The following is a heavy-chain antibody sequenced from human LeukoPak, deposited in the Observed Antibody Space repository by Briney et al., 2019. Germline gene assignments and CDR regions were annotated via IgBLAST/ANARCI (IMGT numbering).Heavy chain of an antibody. Sequence: SVKVSCKASGGTFSSYAISWVRQAPGQGLEWMGGIIPIFGTANYAQKFQGRVTITTDESTSTAYMELSSLRSEDTAVYYCARGGSSSSGGVYFDFWGQGTLVTVSS. J-gene: IGHJ4*02. D-gene: IGHD6-6*01. CDR2: IIPIFGTA. CDR1: GGTFSSYA. V-gene: IGHV1-69*05. CDR3: ARGGSSSSGGVYFDF.